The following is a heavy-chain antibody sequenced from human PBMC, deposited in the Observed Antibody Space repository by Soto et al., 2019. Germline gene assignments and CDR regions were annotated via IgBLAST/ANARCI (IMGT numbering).Heavy chain of an antibody. Sequence: VGSLRLSCAASGFTFSSYGMHWVRQAPGKGLEWVAVISYDGSNKYYADSVKGRFTISRDNSKNTLYLQMNSLRAEDTAVYYCARGLTEDYYGMDVWGQGTTVTVSS. D-gene: IGHD3-9*01. V-gene: IGHV3-30*03. CDR2: ISYDGSNK. CDR3: ARGLTEDYYGMDV. CDR1: GFTFSSYG. J-gene: IGHJ6*02.